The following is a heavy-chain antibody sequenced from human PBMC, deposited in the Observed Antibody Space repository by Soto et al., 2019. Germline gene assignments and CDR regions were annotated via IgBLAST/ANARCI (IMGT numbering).Heavy chain of an antibody. CDR2: ISSSSSYT. V-gene: IGHV3-11*06. J-gene: IGHJ5*02. Sequence: PGGSLRLSCAASGFTFSDYYMSWIRQAPGKGLEWVSYISSSSSYTNYADSVKGRFTISRDNAKNSLYLQMNSLRAEDTAVYYCARSLRYSGYDFLGSFWFAPWGQGTLVTVSS. D-gene: IGHD5-12*01. CDR1: GFTFSDYY. CDR3: ARSLRYSGYDFLGSFWFAP.